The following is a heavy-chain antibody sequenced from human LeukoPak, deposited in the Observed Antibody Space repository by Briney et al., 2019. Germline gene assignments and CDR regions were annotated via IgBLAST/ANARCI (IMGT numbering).Heavy chain of an antibody. J-gene: IGHJ6*02. V-gene: IGHV1-69*13. CDR1: GGTFSSYA. Sequence: SVKVSCKASGGTFSSYAISWVRQAPGQGLEWMGGIIPIFGTANYAQKFQGRVTITADESTSTAYMELSSLRSEDTAVYYCAREAMYSSSPFSDYYYYYGMDVWGQGTTVTVSS. D-gene: IGHD6-13*01. CDR3: AREAMYSSSPFSDYYYYYGMDV. CDR2: IIPIFGTA.